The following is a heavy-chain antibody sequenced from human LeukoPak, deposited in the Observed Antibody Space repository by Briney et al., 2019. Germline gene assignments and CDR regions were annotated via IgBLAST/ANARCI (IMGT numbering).Heavy chain of an antibody. Sequence: GGSLRLSCAASGFTFTSSWMTWVRQAPGKGLEWVSYISSSGSTIYYADSVKGRFTISRDNAKNSLYLQMNSLRAEDTAVYYCAGFYYDSSGYSVPDAFDIWGQGTMVTVSS. J-gene: IGHJ3*02. V-gene: IGHV3-48*03. CDR1: GFTFTSSW. CDR2: ISSSGSTI. D-gene: IGHD3-22*01. CDR3: AGFYYDSSGYSVPDAFDI.